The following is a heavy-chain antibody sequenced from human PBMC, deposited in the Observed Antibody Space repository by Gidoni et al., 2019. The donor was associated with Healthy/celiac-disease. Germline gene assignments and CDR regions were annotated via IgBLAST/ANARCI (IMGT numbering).Heavy chain of an antibody. D-gene: IGHD3-22*01. J-gene: IGHJ4*02. CDR2: ISGSGGST. Sequence: EVQLLESGGGLVQPGGSLRLSCAASGFTFSSYAMSWVRQAPGKGLEWVSAISGSGGSTYYADSVKGRFTISRDNSKNTLYLQMNSLRAEDTAVYYCAKNVNYYDSSGYYFFDYWGQGTLVTVSS. V-gene: IGHV3-23*01. CDR1: GFTFSSYA. CDR3: AKNVNYYDSSGYYFFDY.